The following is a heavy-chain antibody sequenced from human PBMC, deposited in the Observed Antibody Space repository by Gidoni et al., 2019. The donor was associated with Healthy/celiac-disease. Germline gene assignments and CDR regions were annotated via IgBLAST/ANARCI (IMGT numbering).Heavy chain of an antibody. D-gene: IGHD2-2*01. V-gene: IGHV3-7*01. CDR3: ARDSCSSTSCRDWFDP. J-gene: IGHJ5*02. CDR2: IKQDGSEK. CDR1: GFTFSSYW. Sequence: EVQLVESGGGLVQPGGALRLSCAASGFTFSSYWMSWVRQAPGKGLEWVANIKQDGSEKYYVDSVKGRFTISRDNAKNSLYLQMNSLRAEDTAVYYCARDSCSSTSCRDWFDPWGQGTLVTVSS.